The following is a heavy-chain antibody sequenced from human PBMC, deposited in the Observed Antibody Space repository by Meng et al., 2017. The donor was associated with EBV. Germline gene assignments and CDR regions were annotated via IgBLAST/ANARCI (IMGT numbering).Heavy chain of an antibody. CDR2: IYYTGST. J-gene: IGHJ5*02. D-gene: IGHD4-11*01. CDR1: GGSVNNESYY. V-gene: IGHV4-61*01. Sequence: QVQLQESGPGLVKPSEPLSLSFTVSGGSVNNESYYWCWIRQPPGKGLEYIGYIYYTGSTNYNSSLKSRVTISLDKSKNQFSLKLTSLTAADTAIYYCARGDYTNYPRWFDPWGQGTLVTVSS. CDR3: ARGDYTNYPRWFDP.